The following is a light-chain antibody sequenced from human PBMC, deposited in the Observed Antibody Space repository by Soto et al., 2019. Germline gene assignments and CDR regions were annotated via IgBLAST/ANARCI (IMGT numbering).Light chain of an antibody. J-gene: IGKJ1*01. V-gene: IGKV1-5*03. CDR1: QSIDSW. Sequence: DIQMTQSPSTLSASVGDRVTITCRASQSIDSWVAWYQQKPGKTPNLLIYEASSLESGVPSRFSGSGSGTEFTLAISSRQPDHVATYYCQQYSSYSAGTFGQGTEVEIK. CDR3: QQYSSYSAGT. CDR2: EAS.